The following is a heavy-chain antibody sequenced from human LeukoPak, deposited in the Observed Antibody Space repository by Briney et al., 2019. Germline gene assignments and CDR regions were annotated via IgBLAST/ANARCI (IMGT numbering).Heavy chain of an antibody. D-gene: IGHD1-1*01. Sequence: SETLSLTCTVSGGSISSYYWGWIRQPPGKGLEWIGSIHHSGSTYYNPSLKSRVTISVDTSKNHFSLRLSSVTAADTAVYYCATPPVQSGGVDYWGQGTLVTVSS. CDR3: ATPPVQSGGVDY. CDR1: GGSISSYY. J-gene: IGHJ4*02. V-gene: IGHV4-39*02. CDR2: IHHSGST.